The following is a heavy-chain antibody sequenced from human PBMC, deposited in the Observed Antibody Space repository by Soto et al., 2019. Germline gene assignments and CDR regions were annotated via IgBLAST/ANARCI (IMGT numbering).Heavy chain of an antibody. D-gene: IGHD3-10*01. Sequence: QVQLVESGGGVVQPGRSLRLSCIASGFTFRSYGMHWVRQAPGKGLEWVALIWYDGGNKYYADSVKGRFTISRDNSKNTLYRQMNSLRAEDTALYYCARLGGSGSYTVDYWGQGTLVTVSS. CDR3: ARLGGSGSYTVDY. J-gene: IGHJ4*02. CDR2: IWYDGGNK. V-gene: IGHV3-33*01. CDR1: GFTFRSYG.